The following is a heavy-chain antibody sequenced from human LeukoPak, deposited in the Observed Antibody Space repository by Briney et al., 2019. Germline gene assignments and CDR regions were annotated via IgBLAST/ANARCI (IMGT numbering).Heavy chain of an antibody. CDR3: ASRCESFDY. Sequence: GGSLRLSCAASGFTFSTYSMNWVRQAPGKGLEWVSYISSGSSTIYYADSMKGRFTISRDNAKNSLYLQMNSLRDEDTAVYYCASRCESFDYWGQGTLVTVSS. CDR1: GFTFSTYS. D-gene: IGHD4-17*01. CDR2: ISSGSSTI. V-gene: IGHV3-48*02. J-gene: IGHJ4*02.